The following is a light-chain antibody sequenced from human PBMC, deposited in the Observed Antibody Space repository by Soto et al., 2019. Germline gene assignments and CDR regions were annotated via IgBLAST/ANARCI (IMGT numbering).Light chain of an antibody. CDR1: QTVSNTY. V-gene: IGKV3-20*01. Sequence: EFVLTQSPGTLSLSPGERATLSCRASQTVSNTYLAWYQQKSGQAPKFLIYGASNRATGIPDRFSGSGSGTDFTLTISRLEPEDFAVYYCQQYGTLPPTFGGGTKLEIK. J-gene: IGKJ4*01. CDR2: GAS. CDR3: QQYGTLPPT.